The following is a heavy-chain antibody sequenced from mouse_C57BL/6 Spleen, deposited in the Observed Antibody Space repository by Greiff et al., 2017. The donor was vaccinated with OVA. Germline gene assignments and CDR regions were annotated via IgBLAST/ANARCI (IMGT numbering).Heavy chain of an antibody. CDR2: ISYSGST. CDR1: GYSITSGYD. CDR3: ARSIIITTVVDPDWYFDV. V-gene: IGHV3-1*01. D-gene: IGHD1-1*01. J-gene: IGHJ1*03. Sequence: ESGPGMVKPSQSLSLTCTVTGYSITSGYDWHWIRHFPGNKLEWMGYISYSGSTNYNPSLKSRISITHDTSKNHFFLKLNSVTTEDTATYYCARSIIITTVVDPDWYFDVWGTGTTVTVSS.